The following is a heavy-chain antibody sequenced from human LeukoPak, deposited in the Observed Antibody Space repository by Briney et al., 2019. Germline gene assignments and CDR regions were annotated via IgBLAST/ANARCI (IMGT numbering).Heavy chain of an antibody. CDR2: FDPEDGET. J-gene: IGHJ3*02. Sequence: VKVSCKASGGTFSNYAISWVRQAPGQGLEWMGGFDPEDGETIYAQKFQGRVTMTEDTSTDTAYMELSSLRSEDTAVYYCAAVKTYYYDTSGYYFPLNAFDIWGQGTMVTVSS. CDR1: GGTFSNYA. D-gene: IGHD3-22*01. V-gene: IGHV1-24*01. CDR3: AAVKTYYYDTSGYYFPLNAFDI.